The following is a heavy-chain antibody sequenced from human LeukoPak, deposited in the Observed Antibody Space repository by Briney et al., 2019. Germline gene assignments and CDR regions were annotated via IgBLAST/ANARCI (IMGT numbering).Heavy chain of an antibody. Sequence: SETLSLTCAVSGGSISSSNWWSWVRQPPGKGLEWIGYIYYSGSTNYNPSLKSRVTISVDTSKNQFSLKLSSVTAADTAVYYCARDTYGGADYWGQGTLVTVSS. J-gene: IGHJ4*02. CDR1: GGSISSSNW. D-gene: IGHD4-23*01. CDR2: IYYSGST. CDR3: ARDTYGGADY. V-gene: IGHV4-4*02.